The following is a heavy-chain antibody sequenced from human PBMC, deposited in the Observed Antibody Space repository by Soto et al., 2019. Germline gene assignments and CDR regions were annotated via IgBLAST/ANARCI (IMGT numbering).Heavy chain of an antibody. V-gene: IGHV3-30*18. CDR1: GFTFSSYG. D-gene: IGHD5-18*01. J-gene: IGHJ6*02. CDR2: ISNDGSNK. CDR3: AKDPSGYSYGSMDV. Sequence: QVQLVESGGGVVQPGRSLRLSCAASGFTFSSYGMHWVRQAPGKGLEWVAVISNDGSNKYYADSVKGRFTISRDNFKNSLCLQMNSLRAEDTAVYYWAKDPSGYSYGSMDVWGQGTTVTVSS.